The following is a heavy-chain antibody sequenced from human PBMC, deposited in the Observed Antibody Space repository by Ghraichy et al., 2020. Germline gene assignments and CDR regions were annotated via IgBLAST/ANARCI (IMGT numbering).Heavy chain of an antibody. CDR2: IYYSGST. Sequence: SETLSLTCTVSGGSISSGGYYWSWIRQHPGKGLEWIGYIYYSGSTYYNPSLKSRVTISVDTSKNQFSLKLSSVTAAVTAVYYCARESPSCSSTSCYGYYYGMDVWGQGTTVTVSS. D-gene: IGHD2-2*01. CDR3: ARESPSCSSTSCYGYYYGMDV. J-gene: IGHJ6*02. V-gene: IGHV4-31*03. CDR1: GGSISSGGYY.